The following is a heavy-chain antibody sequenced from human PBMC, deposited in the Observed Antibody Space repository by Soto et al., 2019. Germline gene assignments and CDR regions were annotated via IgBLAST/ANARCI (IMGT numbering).Heavy chain of an antibody. CDR3: ARGGDGYCSSTSCFSSPTYYYYYYMDV. CDR1: GGTFSSYT. J-gene: IGHJ6*03. CDR2: IIPILGIA. Sequence: ASVKVSCKASGGTFSSYTISWVRQAPGQGLEWMGRIIPILGIANYAQKFQGRVTITADKSTSTAYMELSSLRSEDTAVYYCARGGDGYCSSTSCFSSPTYYYYYYMDVWGKGTTVTVSS. V-gene: IGHV1-69*02. D-gene: IGHD2-2*01.